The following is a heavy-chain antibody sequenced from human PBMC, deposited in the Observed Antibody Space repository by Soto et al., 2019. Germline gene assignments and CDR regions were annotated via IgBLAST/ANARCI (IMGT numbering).Heavy chain of an antibody. CDR1: GDSISSINNY. J-gene: IGHJ4*02. CDR3: AREPLT. CDR2: ISYSGTT. Sequence: SETLSLTCTVSGDSISSINNYWSWIRQPPGEGLEWIGFISYSGTTSYSPSLKSRVAISLDTSKNQFSLRLNSVTAADTAVYYCAREPLTWGQGTLVTVSS. V-gene: IGHV4-30-4*01.